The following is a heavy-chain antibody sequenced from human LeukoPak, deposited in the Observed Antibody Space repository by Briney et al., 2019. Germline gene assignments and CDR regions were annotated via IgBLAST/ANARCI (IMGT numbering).Heavy chain of an antibody. D-gene: IGHD6-13*01. CDR2: IYYSGST. V-gene: IGHV4-31*03. Sequence: SETLSLTCTASGGSISSGGYYWSWVRQHPGKGLEWIGYIYYSGSTYYNPSLKSRVTISVDTSKNQFSLKLSSVTAADTAVYYCARGDQYSSSWYDGGYFDYWGQGTLVTVSS. J-gene: IGHJ4*02. CDR3: ARGDQYSSSWYDGGYFDY. CDR1: GGSISSGGYY.